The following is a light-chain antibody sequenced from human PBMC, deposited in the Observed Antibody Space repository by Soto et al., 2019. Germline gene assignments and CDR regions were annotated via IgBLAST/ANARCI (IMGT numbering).Light chain of an antibody. CDR2: EVS. J-gene: IGLJ1*01. Sequence: QSALTQPASVSGSPGQLITISCTGTTSDVGGYNYVSWYQQHPGKVPKLLIHEVSNRPSGVSNRFSGSKSGNTASLTISGLQAEDEADYYCLSKTSSISYVFGTGTKLTVL. V-gene: IGLV2-14*01. CDR3: LSKTSSISYV. CDR1: TSDVGGYNY.